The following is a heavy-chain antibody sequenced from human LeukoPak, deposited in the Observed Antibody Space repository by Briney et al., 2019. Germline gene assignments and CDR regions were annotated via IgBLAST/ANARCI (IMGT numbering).Heavy chain of an antibody. J-gene: IGHJ6*03. D-gene: IGHD6-13*01. V-gene: IGHV3-43*01. CDR3: AKDTAAAGTYYYYYYMDV. Sequence: GGSLRLSCAASGFTFDDYTMHWVRQAPGKGLEWVSLISWDGGSTYYADSVKGRFTISRDNSKNSLYLQMNSLRTEDTALCYCAKDTAAAGTYYYYYYMDVWGKGTTVTVSS. CDR2: ISWDGGST. CDR1: GFTFDDYT.